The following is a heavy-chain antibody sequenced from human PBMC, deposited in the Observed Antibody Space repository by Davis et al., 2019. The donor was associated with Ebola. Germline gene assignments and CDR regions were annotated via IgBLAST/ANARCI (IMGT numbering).Heavy chain of an antibody. CDR1: GFTFSSYW. V-gene: IGHV3-23*01. CDR2: ISGSGGST. Sequence: GESLKISCAASGFTFSSYWMSWVRQAPGKGLEWVSAISGSGGSTYYADSVKGRFTISRDNSKNTLYLQMNSLRAEDTAVYYCAKDHYAAIVVVVAATPDYWGQGTLVTVSS. D-gene: IGHD2-15*01. J-gene: IGHJ4*02. CDR3: AKDHYAAIVVVVAATPDY.